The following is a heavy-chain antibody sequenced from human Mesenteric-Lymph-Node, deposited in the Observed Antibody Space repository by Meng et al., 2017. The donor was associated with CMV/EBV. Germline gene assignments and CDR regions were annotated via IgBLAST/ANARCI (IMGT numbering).Heavy chain of an antibody. CDR2: INHSGVP. V-gene: IGHV4-34*01. Sequence: QVQLQQSGAGLLEPSETLSLTRAVYGGSFSGYYWSWIRQPPGKGRAWVGEINHSGVPNYNPSLKSRVTISRDRSKNQFSLKLSSVTAEDTAVYYCARGSDIPVNNYWGQGTLVTVSS. CDR1: GGSFSGYY. CDR3: ARGSDIPVNNY. J-gene: IGHJ4*02. D-gene: IGHD2-15*01.